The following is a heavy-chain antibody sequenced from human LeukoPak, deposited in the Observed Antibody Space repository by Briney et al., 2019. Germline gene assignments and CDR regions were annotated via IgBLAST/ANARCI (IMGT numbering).Heavy chain of an antibody. CDR3: ARGRLARGHYFDY. J-gene: IGHJ4*02. CDR2: IYHSGDT. CDR1: GGSFSSYY. Sequence: SETLSLTCAVDGGSFSSYYWSWTRQPPGKGLERIGEIYHSGDTNYNPSLKSRVTLSVDTSKNQFSLKLSSVTAADTAVYYCARGRLARGHYFDYWGQGTLVTVSS. D-gene: IGHD3-10*01. V-gene: IGHV4-34*01.